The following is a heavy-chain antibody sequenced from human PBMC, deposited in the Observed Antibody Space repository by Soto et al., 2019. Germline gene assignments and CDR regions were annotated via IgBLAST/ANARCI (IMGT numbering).Heavy chain of an antibody. J-gene: IGHJ6*02. CDR2: FHYSENT. CDR3: ARQRAITVDSAIRLRGLDV. CDR1: GGSISSGPYS. D-gene: IGHD5-12*01. V-gene: IGHV4-39*01. Sequence: ETLSLTCTVSGGSISSGPYSWGWIRQPPGEGLEWIGTFHYSENTNYNPSLESRVAISVDTSKNQFSLKVTSVTAADTAIYYCARQRAITVDSAIRLRGLDVWGQGTTVTVSS.